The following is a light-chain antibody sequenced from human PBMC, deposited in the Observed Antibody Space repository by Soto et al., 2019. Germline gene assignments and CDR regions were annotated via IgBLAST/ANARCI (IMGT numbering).Light chain of an antibody. CDR1: QSVGSK. CDR3: QQYEKWPTTT. Sequence: EILMTQSPATLAASPGERATLSCRASQSVGSKLAWYQQKPGQPPRLVMFDASIRATGVTARFSGGGPRTEFTLPISSLSSEDFALYYCQQYEKWPTTTFGQGNKVEI. CDR2: DAS. J-gene: IGKJ1*01. V-gene: IGKV3-15*01.